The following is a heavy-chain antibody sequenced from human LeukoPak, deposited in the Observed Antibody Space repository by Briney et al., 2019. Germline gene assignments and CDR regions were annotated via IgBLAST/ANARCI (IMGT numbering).Heavy chain of an antibody. V-gene: IGHV1-45*02. D-gene: IGHD3-10*02. J-gene: IGHJ4*02. CDR2: ITPFNGNT. CDR3: ATVFGEFKAVPLDY. CDR1: GYNFPGYY. Sequence: GASVKVSCKASGYNFPGYYVHWVRQAPGQALEWMGWITPFNGNTNYAQKFQDRVTFTRDRSMSTVYMELSSLRSDDTAMYFCATVFGEFKAVPLDYWGQGTVVTVSS.